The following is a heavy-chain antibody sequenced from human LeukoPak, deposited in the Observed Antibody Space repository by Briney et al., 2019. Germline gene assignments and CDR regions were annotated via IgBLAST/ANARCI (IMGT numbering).Heavy chain of an antibody. CDR1: GGTFSSYA. CDR3: ARARYYDSSGYLDY. J-gene: IGHJ4*02. D-gene: IGHD3-22*01. CDR2: IIPIFGTA. V-gene: IGHV1-69*05. Sequence: SVKVSCKASGGTFSSYAIGWVRQAPGQGLEWMGRIIPIFGTANYAQKFQGRVTITTDESTSTAYMELSSLRSEDTAVYYCARARYYDSSGYLDYWGQGTLVTVSS.